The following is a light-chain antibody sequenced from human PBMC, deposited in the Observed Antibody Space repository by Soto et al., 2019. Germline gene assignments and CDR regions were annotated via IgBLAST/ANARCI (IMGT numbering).Light chain of an antibody. CDR3: QTWGTGIHV. V-gene: IGLV4-69*01. Sequence: QSVLTQSPSASASLGASVKLTCTLSSGHSSYAIAWHQQQPEKGTRYLMKLNSDGSHSKGDGIPDRFSGSSSGAERYLTISSLQSEDEDDYYCQTWGTGIHVFGGGTQLTVL. CDR2: LNSDGSH. J-gene: IGLJ7*01. CDR1: SGHSSYA.